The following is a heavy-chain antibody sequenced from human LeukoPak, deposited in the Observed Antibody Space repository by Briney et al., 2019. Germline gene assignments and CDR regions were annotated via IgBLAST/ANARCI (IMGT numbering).Heavy chain of an antibody. V-gene: IGHV4-59*01. Sequence: SETLSLTCTVSGGSISSYYWSWIRQPPGKGLEWIGYIYYSGSTNYNPSLKSRVTISVDTSKNQFSLKLSSVTAADTAVYYCARVGVTPHNYYYYGMDVWGQGTTVTVSS. CDR1: GGSISSYY. CDR3: ARVGVTPHNYYYYGMDV. J-gene: IGHJ6*02. CDR2: IYYSGST. D-gene: IGHD2-21*02.